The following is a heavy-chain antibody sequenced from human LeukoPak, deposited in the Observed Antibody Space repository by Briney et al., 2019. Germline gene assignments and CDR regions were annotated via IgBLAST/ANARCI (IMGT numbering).Heavy chain of an antibody. D-gene: IGHD6-19*01. CDR1: GGSISSYY. Sequence: PSETLSLTCTVSGGSISSYYWSWIRQPPGKGLEWIGYIYYSGSTNYNPSLKSRVTISIDTSKNQFSLKVSSVTAADTAVYYCARAHSSGWPHMFDPWGQGTLVTVPS. CDR2: IYYSGST. J-gene: IGHJ5*02. V-gene: IGHV4-59*01. CDR3: ARAHSSGWPHMFDP.